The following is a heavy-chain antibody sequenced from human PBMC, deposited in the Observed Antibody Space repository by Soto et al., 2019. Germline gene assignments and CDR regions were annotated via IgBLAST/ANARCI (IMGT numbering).Heavy chain of an antibody. Sequence: HGESLKISCKGSGYSFTNYWIGWVRQMPGEGLEWMGIICPADSDTRYSPSFQGQVTISADKSISTAYLQWSSLKASDTAMYYCARQDGYALYYFDSWGQGTLVTVSS. D-gene: IGHD5-12*01. CDR1: GYSFTNYW. J-gene: IGHJ4*02. V-gene: IGHV5-51*01. CDR2: ICPADSDT. CDR3: ARQDGYALYYFDS.